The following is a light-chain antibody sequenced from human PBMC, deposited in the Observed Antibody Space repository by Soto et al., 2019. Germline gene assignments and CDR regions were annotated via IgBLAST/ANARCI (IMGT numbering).Light chain of an antibody. CDR1: QSISSW. CDR2: HAS. V-gene: IGKV1-5*01. J-gene: IGKJ4*01. Sequence: DIQMTQSPSTLSASVGDRVTITCRASQSISSWLAWYQQKLGRAPRLLIYHASTLESGVPSRFSGSGSGTDFTFTISSLQPEDIATYYCQQYDNIPLTFGGGTKVDIK. CDR3: QQYDNIPLT.